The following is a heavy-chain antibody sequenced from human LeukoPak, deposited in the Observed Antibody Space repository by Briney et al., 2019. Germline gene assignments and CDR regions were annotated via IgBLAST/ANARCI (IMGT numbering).Heavy chain of an antibody. J-gene: IGHJ6*03. CDR3: AKGGRITMVRGVNYYYYYMDV. V-gene: IGHV6-1*01. CDR1: GDSVSSNSAA. CDR2: TYYRSKWYN. Sequence: SQTLSLTCAISGDSVSSNSAAWNWIRQSPSRGLEWLGRTYYRSKWYNDYAVSVKSRITINPDTSKNQFSLQLNSVTPEDTAVYYCAKGGRITMVRGVNYYYYYMDVWGKGTTVTISS. D-gene: IGHD3-10*01.